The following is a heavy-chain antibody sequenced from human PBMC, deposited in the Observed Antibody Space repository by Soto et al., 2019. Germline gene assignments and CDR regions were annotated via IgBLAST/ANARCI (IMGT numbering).Heavy chain of an antibody. CDR2: IIPIFGTA. J-gene: IGHJ6*02. D-gene: IGHD2-2*01. V-gene: IGHV1-69*13. CDR1: GGTFSCCG. Sequence: ASVKVSWKDVGGTFSCCGISWVRQAPGQGLEWMGGIIPIFGTANYAQKFQGRVTITADESTSTACMELSSLRSEDTAVYYCARGCSSTSCSYYYYGMDVWG. CDR3: ARGCSSTSCSYYYYGMDV.